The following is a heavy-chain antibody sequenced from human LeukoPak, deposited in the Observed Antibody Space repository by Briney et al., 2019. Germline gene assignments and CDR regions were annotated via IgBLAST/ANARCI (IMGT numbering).Heavy chain of an antibody. Sequence: PGGSLRLSCAASGFTFDDYAMHWVRQAPGKGLEWVSGISWNSGSIGYADSVKGRFTISRDNAKNSLYLQMNSPRAEDTALYYCAKANSGSYLYYFDYWGQGTLVTVSS. CDR3: AKANSGSYLYYFDY. CDR2: ISWNSGSI. J-gene: IGHJ4*02. CDR1: GFTFDDYA. D-gene: IGHD1-26*01. V-gene: IGHV3-9*01.